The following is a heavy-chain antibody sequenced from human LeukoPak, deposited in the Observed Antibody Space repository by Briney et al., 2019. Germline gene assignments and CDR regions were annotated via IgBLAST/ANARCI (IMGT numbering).Heavy chain of an antibody. Sequence: VASVKVSCKPSGYTFTSHGISWGRQAPGQWLEGMGWISAYNGNTNYAQKLQGRVTMPPDTSTSTASLGLRSMRSDDTAVYYCARDFSSGWYSFAHWGEGTLVTVSS. J-gene: IGHJ1*01. CDR1: GYTFTSHG. D-gene: IGHD6-19*01. CDR3: ARDFSSGWYSFAH. V-gene: IGHV1-18*01. CDR2: ISAYNGNT.